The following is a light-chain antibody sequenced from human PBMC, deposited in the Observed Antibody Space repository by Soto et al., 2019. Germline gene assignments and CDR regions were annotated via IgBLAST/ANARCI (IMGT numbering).Light chain of an antibody. CDR2: EVS. J-gene: IGLJ1*01. Sequence: QSALTQPASVSGSPGQSITISCTGTSSDVGGYNYVSWYQQHPGKAPKLMIYEVSNRPSGVSNRFSGSKSGNTASLTISGLQAEYEADYYCSSYTSSSTPFLFGTGTKLTVL. CDR1: SSDVGGYNY. CDR3: SSYTSSSTPFL. V-gene: IGLV2-14*01.